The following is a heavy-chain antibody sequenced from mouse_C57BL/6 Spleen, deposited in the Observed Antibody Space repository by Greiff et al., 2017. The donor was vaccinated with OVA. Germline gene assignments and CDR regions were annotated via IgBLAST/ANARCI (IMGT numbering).Heavy chain of an antibody. CDR2: ISSGGSYT. CDR3: ARHGGNYDFDV. V-gene: IGHV5-6*02. Sequence: DVKLVESGGDLVKPGGSLKLSCAASGFTFSSYGMSWVRQTPDKRLEWVATISSGGSYTYYPDSVKGRFTISRDNAKNTLYLQMSSLKSEDTAMYYCARHGGNYDFDVWGTGTTVTVSS. CDR1: GFTFSSYG. J-gene: IGHJ1*03. D-gene: IGHD2-1*01.